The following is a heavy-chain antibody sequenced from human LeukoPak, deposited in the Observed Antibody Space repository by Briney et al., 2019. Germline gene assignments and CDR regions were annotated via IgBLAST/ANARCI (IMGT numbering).Heavy chain of an antibody. D-gene: IGHD3-3*01. CDR1: GFTFSGSA. J-gene: IGHJ3*02. CDR3: TSPYYDFWSGYYAFDI. Sequence: QSGGSLRLSCAASGFTFSGSAMHWVRQASGKGLEWVGRIRSKANSYATAYAASVKGRFTISRDDSKNTAYLQMNSLKTEDTAVYYCTSPYYDFWSGYYAFDIWGQGAMVTASS. V-gene: IGHV3-73*01. CDR2: IRSKANSYAT.